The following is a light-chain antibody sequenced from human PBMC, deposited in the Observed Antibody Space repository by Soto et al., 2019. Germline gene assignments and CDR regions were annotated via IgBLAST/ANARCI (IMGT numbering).Light chain of an antibody. CDR2: DNN. J-gene: IGLJ2*01. Sequence: QSALTQPPSVSAAPGQKVTISCSGSSSNIGNNYVSWYQQLPGTAPKLLIYDNNKRPSGIPDRFSGSKSGTSATLGITGLQTGDEADYYCGTWDSSLRDVVFGGGTKATVL. CDR1: SSNIGNNY. CDR3: GTWDSSLRDVV. V-gene: IGLV1-51*01.